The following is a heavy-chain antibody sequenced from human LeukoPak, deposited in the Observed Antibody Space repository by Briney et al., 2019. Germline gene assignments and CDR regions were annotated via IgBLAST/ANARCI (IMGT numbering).Heavy chain of an antibody. CDR3: ARADYDSSGFPFDY. CDR2: ISSSGSTI. V-gene: IGHV3-48*03. D-gene: IGHD3-22*01. J-gene: IGHJ4*02. Sequence: GGSLRLSCAASGFTFSSYEMNWVRQAPGKGLEWVSYISSSGSTIYYADSVKGRFTISRDNAKNSLYLQVNSLRAEDTAVYYCARADYDSSGFPFDYWGQGTLVTVSS. CDR1: GFTFSSYE.